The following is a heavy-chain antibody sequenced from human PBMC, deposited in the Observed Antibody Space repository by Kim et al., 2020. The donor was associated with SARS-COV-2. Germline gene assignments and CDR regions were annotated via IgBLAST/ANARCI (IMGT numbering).Heavy chain of an antibody. CDR2: T. D-gene: IGHD4-17*01. CDR3: ARGAYGDVSFDY. J-gene: IGHJ4*02. V-gene: IGHV1-18*01. Sequence: TKYGQKVQGRVIMTTDKSTNAAYMELWSLRSGDTAMYYCARGAYGDVSFDYWGQGTLVTVSS.